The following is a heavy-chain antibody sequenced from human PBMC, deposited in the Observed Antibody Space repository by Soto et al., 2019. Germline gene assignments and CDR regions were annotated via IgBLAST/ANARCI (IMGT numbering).Heavy chain of an antibody. CDR1: VFTFSSYG. D-gene: IGHD6-19*01. CDR2: IWYDGSNK. Sequence: PGGSLRLSCAASVFTFSSYGVHWFRQSPGKGLEWVAVIWYDGSNKYYADSAKGRFTISRDNSNNTLYLQMNSLRAEDTAVYYCASFSSGWYVDYWGQGTQVTVSS. J-gene: IGHJ4*02. V-gene: IGHV3-33*01. CDR3: ASFSSGWYVDY.